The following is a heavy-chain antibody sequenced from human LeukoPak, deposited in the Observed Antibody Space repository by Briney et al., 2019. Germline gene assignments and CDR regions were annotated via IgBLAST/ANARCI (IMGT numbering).Heavy chain of an antibody. CDR2: VYYSGST. Sequence: SETLSLTCTVSGGSISSDSYYWAWIRQPPGKGLEWIASVYYSGSTYYNPSLKSRVTISVDTSRNQFSLKLSSVTAADTAVYYCARVGGTNYYYYGMDVWGQGTTVTVSS. D-gene: IGHD1-26*01. J-gene: IGHJ6*02. V-gene: IGHV4-39*01. CDR3: ARVGGTNYYYYGMDV. CDR1: GGSISSDSYY.